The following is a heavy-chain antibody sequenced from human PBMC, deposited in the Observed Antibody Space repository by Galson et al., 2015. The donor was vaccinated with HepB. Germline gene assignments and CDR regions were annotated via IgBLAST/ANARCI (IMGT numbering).Heavy chain of an antibody. CDR3: AGDWGSDDAFDI. D-gene: IGHD7-27*01. CDR1: GFTFSSYG. V-gene: IGHV3-33*08. J-gene: IGHJ3*02. CDR2: IRYDGSNK. Sequence: SLRLSCAASGFTFSSYGMHWVRQAPGKGLEWVAVIRYDGSNKYYADSVKGRFTISRDNSKNTLYLQMNSLRAEDTAVYYCAGDWGSDDAFDIWGQGTMVTVSS.